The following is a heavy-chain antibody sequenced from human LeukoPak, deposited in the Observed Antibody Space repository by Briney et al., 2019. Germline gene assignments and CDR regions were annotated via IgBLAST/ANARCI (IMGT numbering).Heavy chain of an antibody. Sequence: GGSLRLSCAASGFTFSSYAMSWVRQAPGKGLEWVSAISGSGGSTYYADSVKGRFTISRDNSKNTLYLQMNSLRAEDTALYYCAREAYYYDSRVFDAFDIWGQGTMVTVSS. CDR2: ISGSGGST. D-gene: IGHD3-22*01. CDR3: AREAYYYDSRVFDAFDI. V-gene: IGHV3-23*01. CDR1: GFTFSSYA. J-gene: IGHJ3*02.